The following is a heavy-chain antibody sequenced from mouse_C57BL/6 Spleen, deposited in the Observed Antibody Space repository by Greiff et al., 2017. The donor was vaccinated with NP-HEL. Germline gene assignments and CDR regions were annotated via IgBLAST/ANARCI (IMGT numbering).Heavy chain of an antibody. CDR3: AREGGTGDY. CDR2: IDPSDSYT. J-gene: IGHJ4*01. D-gene: IGHD2-14*01. Sequence: QVQLQQPGAELVRPGTSVKLSCKASGYTFTSYWMHWVKQRPGQGLEWIGVIDPSDSYTNYNQKFKGKATLTVDTSSSTAYMQLSSLTSEDSAVYYCAREGGTGDYWGQGTSVTVSS. CDR1: GYTFTSYW. V-gene: IGHV1-59*01.